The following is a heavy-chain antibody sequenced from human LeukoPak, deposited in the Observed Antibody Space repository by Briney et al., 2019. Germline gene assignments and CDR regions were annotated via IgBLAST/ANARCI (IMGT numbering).Heavy chain of an antibody. CDR2: IKQDGNEK. CDR3: AKGQYCSGGSCYFNYYYYMDV. J-gene: IGHJ6*03. Sequence: GGSLRLSCAASGFTFSSYWMSWVRQAPGKGLEWVANIKQDGNEKYYVDSVKGRFTISRDNAKNSLYLQMNSLRAEDTAVYYCAKGQYCSGGSCYFNYYYYMDVWGKGTTVTVSS. V-gene: IGHV3-7*03. D-gene: IGHD2-15*01. CDR1: GFTFSSYW.